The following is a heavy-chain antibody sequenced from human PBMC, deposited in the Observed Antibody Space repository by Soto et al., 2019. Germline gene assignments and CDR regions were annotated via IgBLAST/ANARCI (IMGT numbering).Heavy chain of an antibody. D-gene: IGHD2-15*01. J-gene: IGHJ4*02. CDR1: GYTFTNYV. CDR2: INTANGHT. CDR3: ARGVCSGGYCYPDY. V-gene: IGHV1-3*04. Sequence: QVQLVHSGAEEKKPGASVKVSCKASGYTFTNYVIHWVRQAHGQRLEWMGWINTANGHTRYSHNFQGRVTFTRDTSATIVYMDLSSLRFEDTAVYYCARGVCSGGYCYPDYWGQGTLVTVSS.